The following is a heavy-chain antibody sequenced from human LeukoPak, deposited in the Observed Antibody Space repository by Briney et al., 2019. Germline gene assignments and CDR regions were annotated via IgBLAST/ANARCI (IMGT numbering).Heavy chain of an antibody. CDR3: ARGVVATGYYFDY. Sequence: PGGSLRLSCAASGFTFSDYGMHWVRQAPGKGLEWVAVIWYDGSYQYYADSVKGRFTISRDNSKSTLYLEMNSPRAEDTAVYYCARGVVATGYYFDYWGQGTLVTVSS. V-gene: IGHV3-33*01. D-gene: IGHD2-21*01. CDR1: GFTFSDYG. J-gene: IGHJ4*02. CDR2: IWYDGSYQ.